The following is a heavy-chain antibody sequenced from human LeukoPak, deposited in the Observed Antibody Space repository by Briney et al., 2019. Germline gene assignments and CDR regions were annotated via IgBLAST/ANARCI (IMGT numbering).Heavy chain of an antibody. J-gene: IGHJ5*02. D-gene: IGHD3-22*01. Sequence: PSETLSLTCTVSGGSISSSSYYWGWIRQPPGKGLEWIGSIYYSGSTYYNPSLKSRVTISVDTSKNQFSLKLSSVTAADTAVYYCASDLGDYYDSSGYSGWFDPWGQGTLVTVSS. CDR1: GGSISSSSYY. CDR2: IYYSGST. V-gene: IGHV4-39*01. CDR3: ASDLGDYYDSSGYSGWFDP.